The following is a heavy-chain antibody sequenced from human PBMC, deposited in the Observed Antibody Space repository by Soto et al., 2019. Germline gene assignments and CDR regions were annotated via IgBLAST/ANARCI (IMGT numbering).Heavy chain of an antibody. Sequence: QVQLVESGGGVVQPGWSLRLSCVTSGFTFSDYAMHWVRQAPGKGLEWVAVIRPDGSNRYYADSVKGRFTISRDISKNTLYLQMRSRKADDTAVYFCARVGRPQHLLTGFDNWGQGTLVIVSS. CDR1: GFTFSDYA. D-gene: IGHD3-16*01. J-gene: IGHJ5*02. CDR3: ARVGRPQHLLTGFDN. CDR2: IRPDGSNR. V-gene: IGHV3-33*01.